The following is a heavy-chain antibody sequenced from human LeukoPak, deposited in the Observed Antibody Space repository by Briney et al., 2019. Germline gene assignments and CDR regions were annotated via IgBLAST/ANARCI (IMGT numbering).Heavy chain of an antibody. CDR2: IYHSGST. Sequence: SETLSLTCTVSGGSVSSYYWSWIRQPAGKGLEWIGYIYHSGSTYYNPSLKSRVTISVDRSKNQFSLKLSSVTAADTAVHYCARELRFLDGFDYWGQGTLVTVSS. CDR3: ARELRFLDGFDY. D-gene: IGHD3-3*01. V-gene: IGHV4-59*02. CDR1: GGSVSSYY. J-gene: IGHJ4*02.